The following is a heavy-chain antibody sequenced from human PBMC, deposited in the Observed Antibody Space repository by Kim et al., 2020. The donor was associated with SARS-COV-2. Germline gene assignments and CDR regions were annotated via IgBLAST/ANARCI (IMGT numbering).Heavy chain of an antibody. Sequence: SETLSLTCTVSGGSISSSSYYWGWIRQPPGKGLEWIGSIYYGGSTYYNPSLKSRVTISVDTSKNQFSLKLSSVTAADTAVYYCATDPTSIVVVKTNAFDIWGQGTMVTVSS. D-gene: IGHD3-22*01. V-gene: IGHV4-39*01. CDR1: GGSISSSSYY. CDR3: ATDPTSIVVVKTNAFDI. J-gene: IGHJ3*02. CDR2: IYYGGST.